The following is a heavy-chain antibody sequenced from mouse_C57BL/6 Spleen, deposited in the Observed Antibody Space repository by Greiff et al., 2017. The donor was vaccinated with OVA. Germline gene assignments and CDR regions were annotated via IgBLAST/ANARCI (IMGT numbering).Heavy chain of an antibody. CDR3: SSYEYFDV. CDR2: IYPRSGNT. Sequence: VQLQQSGAELARPGASVKLSCKASGYTFTSYGISWVKQRTGQGLEWIGEIYPRSGNTYYNEKFKGKATLTADKSSSTAYMELRSLTSEDSAVYFCSSYEYFDVWGTGTTVTVSS. J-gene: IGHJ1*03. D-gene: IGHD1-1*01. CDR1: GYTFTSYG. V-gene: IGHV1-81*01.